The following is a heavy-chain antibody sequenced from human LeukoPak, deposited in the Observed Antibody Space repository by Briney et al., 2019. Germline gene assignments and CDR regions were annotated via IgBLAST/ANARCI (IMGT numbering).Heavy chain of an antibody. CDR3: AKDVEYNIVGAIGY. V-gene: IGHV3-23*01. J-gene: IGHJ4*02. Sequence: QPGGSLRLSCAASGFTFSSYAMSWVRQAPGKGLEWVSAISGSGGSTYYADSVKGRFTISRDNSKNTLYLQMNSLRAEDTAVYYCAKDVEYNIVGAIGYWGQGTLVTVSS. CDR1: GFTFSSYA. CDR2: ISGSGGST. D-gene: IGHD1-26*01.